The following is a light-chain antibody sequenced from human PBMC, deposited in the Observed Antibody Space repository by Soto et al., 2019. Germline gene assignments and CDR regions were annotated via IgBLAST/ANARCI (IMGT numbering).Light chain of an antibody. V-gene: IGLV2-14*03. Sequence: QSALTQPASVSGSPGQSITISCTGTSSDVGGYNYVSWYQHHPGKAPKLMTYDVSNRPSGVSNRFSGSKSGNTASLTISGLQAEDEADYYCSSYTRSATHVFGTGTKVTV. CDR2: DVS. J-gene: IGLJ1*01. CDR3: SSYTRSATHV. CDR1: SSDVGGYNY.